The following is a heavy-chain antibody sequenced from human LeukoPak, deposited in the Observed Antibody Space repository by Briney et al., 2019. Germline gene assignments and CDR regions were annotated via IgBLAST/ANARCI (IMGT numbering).Heavy chain of an antibody. CDR2: FFYTGKT. D-gene: IGHD5-18*01. V-gene: IGHV4-30-4*01. J-gene: IGHJ5*02. CDR3: ARTGFTYGSAGS. Sequence: SETLSLTCTVSGGSINSGDYYWSWVRQPPGKGLEWIGCFFYTGKTFYNPSLQSRVAISGDTAKNQVSLRVTSVIAADTALYYCARTGFTYGSAGSWGQGTLVTVSA. CDR1: GGSINSGDYY.